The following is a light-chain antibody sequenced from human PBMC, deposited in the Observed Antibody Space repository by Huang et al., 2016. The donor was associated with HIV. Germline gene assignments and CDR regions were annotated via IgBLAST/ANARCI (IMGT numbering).Light chain of an antibody. CDR3: QHGWT. CDR2: KAS. V-gene: IGKV1-5*03. J-gene: IGKJ1*01. Sequence: DIQMTQSPPTLSAFVGDRVTITCRASQRINNWLAWYQQKFGQAPRLLISKASDLESDVSSRFSGNGSSTEFTLTINRLQADDVADYYCQHGWTFGQGTKVKIK. CDR1: QRINNW.